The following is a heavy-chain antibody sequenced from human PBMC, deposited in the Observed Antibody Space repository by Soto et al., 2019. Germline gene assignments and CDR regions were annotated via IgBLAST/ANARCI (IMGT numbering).Heavy chain of an antibody. J-gene: IGHJ5*02. Sequence: SETLSLTCPVSGDSIGSPSYHWGWIRQPTGKGPEWIGRIYYSGTTYYKPSLKSGVTISVDISENQFPLKLYFVTAADTAVYYCARQLGRGWFAPWGQGTLVTVSS. V-gene: IGHV4-39*01. CDR1: GDSIGSPSYH. D-gene: IGHD2-15*01. CDR2: IYYSGTT. CDR3: ARQLGRGWFAP.